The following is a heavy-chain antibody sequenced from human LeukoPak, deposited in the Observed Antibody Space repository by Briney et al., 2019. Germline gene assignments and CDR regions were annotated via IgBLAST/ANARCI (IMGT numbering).Heavy chain of an antibody. Sequence: PSETLSLTCTVSGYSISSGYYWGWIRQPPGKGLEWIGSIYHSESTYYNPSLKSRVTISVDTSKNQFSLKLSSVTAADTAVYYCARAVAAAAMGAFDIWGQGTMVTVSS. CDR1: GYSISSGYY. J-gene: IGHJ3*02. CDR2: IYHSEST. V-gene: IGHV4-38-2*02. D-gene: IGHD6-13*01. CDR3: ARAVAAAAMGAFDI.